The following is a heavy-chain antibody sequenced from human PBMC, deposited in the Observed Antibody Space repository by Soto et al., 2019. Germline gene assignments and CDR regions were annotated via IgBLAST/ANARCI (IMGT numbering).Heavy chain of an antibody. Sequence: SETLSLTCTVSGGSISSYYWSWIRQPPGKGLEWIGYIFYSGTINYNPSLTSRVTVSVDTSKNQFSLKLSSVTAADTAVYYCARVGGAPLGAFDIWG. CDR1: GGSISSYY. V-gene: IGHV4-59*01. D-gene: IGHD1-26*01. J-gene: IGHJ3*02. CDR2: IFYSGTI. CDR3: ARVGGAPLGAFDI.